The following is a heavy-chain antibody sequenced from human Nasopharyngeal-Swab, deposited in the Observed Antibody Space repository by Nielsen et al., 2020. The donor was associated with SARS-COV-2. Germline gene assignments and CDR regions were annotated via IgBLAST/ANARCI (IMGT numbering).Heavy chain of an antibody. CDR3: AREIYYGSGSYYVDDAFDI. CDR2: LTPNSGGT. CDR1: GYSFTGYY. V-gene: IGHV1-2*02. Sequence: ASVQVSCKASGYSFTGYYLHWVRHAPAQGPEWVGSLTPNSGGTHYAQKFQGRVTLTLDTSINTAYMDLTSLRSDDTAVYYCAREIYYGSGSYYVDDAFDIWGQGTMVTVSS. D-gene: IGHD3-10*01. J-gene: IGHJ3*02.